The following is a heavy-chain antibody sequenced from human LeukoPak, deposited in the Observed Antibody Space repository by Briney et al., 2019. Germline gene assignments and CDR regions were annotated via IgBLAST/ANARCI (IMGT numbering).Heavy chain of an antibody. V-gene: IGHV1-46*01. Sequence: ASVKVSCKAFGYTFTGYWMHWVRQAPGQGLEWMGIINPSGGSTTYAQKFQGRVTMTRDMSPSTVYMELSSLRSEDTAVYYCARVSGDYSMPFDYWGQGTLVTVSS. CDR1: GYTFTGYW. D-gene: IGHD2/OR15-2a*01. CDR2: INPSGGST. J-gene: IGHJ4*02. CDR3: ARVSGDYSMPFDY.